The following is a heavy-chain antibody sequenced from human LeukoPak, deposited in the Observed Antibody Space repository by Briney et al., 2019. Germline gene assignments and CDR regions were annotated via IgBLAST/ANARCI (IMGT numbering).Heavy chain of an antibody. D-gene: IGHD2-15*01. J-gene: IGHJ4*02. CDR3: AKAGHDIVVVVAATVVYFDY. CDR1: GFTFSSYA. Sequence: GGSLRLSCAASGFTFSSYAMSWVRQAPGKGLEWVSAISGSGGSTYYADSVKGRFTISRDNSKNTLYLQMNSRRAEDTAVYYCAKAGHDIVVVVAATVVYFDYWGQGTLVTVSS. CDR2: ISGSGGST. V-gene: IGHV3-23*01.